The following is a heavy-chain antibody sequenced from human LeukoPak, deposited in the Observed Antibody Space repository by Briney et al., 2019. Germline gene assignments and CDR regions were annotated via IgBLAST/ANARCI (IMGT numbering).Heavy chain of an antibody. J-gene: IGHJ4*02. CDR2: MYISGET. D-gene: IGHD6-19*01. CDR1: GGSISTYY. CDR3: ASGIQGAGNNY. Sequence: SQTLSLTCTVSGGSISTYYWSWIRQPAGKGLEWIGRMYISGETNYNPSLKSRVTVSLDTSKNHFSLKLNSVTAADTAVYFCASGIQGAGNNYWGQGTLVTVSS. V-gene: IGHV4-4*07.